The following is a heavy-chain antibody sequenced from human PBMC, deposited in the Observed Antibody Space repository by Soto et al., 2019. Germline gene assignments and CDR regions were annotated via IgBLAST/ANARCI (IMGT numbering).Heavy chain of an antibody. CDR1: GYIIKNYW. D-gene: IGHD3-16*01. Sequence: ESLKISCKASGYIIKNYWIGWVRQMPGQGLEWMGIIFPDDSDTRYSPSFQGHVTISVDKSISTAYVQWSSLKASDSAIYYCFRGGVTSRTFDYWGQGTLVTVSS. CDR2: IFPDDSDT. CDR3: FRGGVTSRTFDY. V-gene: IGHV5-51*01. J-gene: IGHJ4*02.